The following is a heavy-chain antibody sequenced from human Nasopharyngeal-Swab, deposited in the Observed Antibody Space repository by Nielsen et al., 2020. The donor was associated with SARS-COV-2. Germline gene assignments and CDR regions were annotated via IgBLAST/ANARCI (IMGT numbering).Heavy chain of an antibody. CDR1: GFTFSDSA. CDR2: IRSKGNNYAT. Sequence: GGSLRLSCPASGFTFSDSAIHWVRQASGEGLEWVARIRSKGNNYATAYAASVKGRFIIFRDDPTNTAYLQMNSLKTEDTAVYYCTRCGGGCYSGRDYWGQGTLVTVSS. V-gene: IGHV3-73*01. D-gene: IGHD2-15*01. CDR3: TRCGGGCYSGRDY. J-gene: IGHJ4*02.